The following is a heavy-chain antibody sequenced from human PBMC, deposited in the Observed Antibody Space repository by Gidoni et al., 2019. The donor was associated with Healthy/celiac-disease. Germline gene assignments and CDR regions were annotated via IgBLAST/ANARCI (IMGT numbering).Heavy chain of an antibody. V-gene: IGHV3-33*01. D-gene: IGHD3-22*01. J-gene: IGHJ6*02. CDR2: IWYDGSNK. CDR1: GFTFSSYG. CDR3: ARAGDYYDSSGYYNYYGMDV. Sequence: QVQLVESGGGVVQPGRSLRLSCAASGFTFSSYGMPWIRQAPGKGLEGVAVIWYDGSNKYYADSVKGRFTISRDNSKNTLYLQMNSLRAEDTAVYYCARAGDYYDSSGYYNYYGMDVWGQGTTVTVSS.